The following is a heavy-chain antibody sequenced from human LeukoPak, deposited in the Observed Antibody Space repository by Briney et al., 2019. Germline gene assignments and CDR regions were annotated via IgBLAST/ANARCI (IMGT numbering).Heavy chain of an antibody. V-gene: IGHV3-7*03. J-gene: IGHJ3*02. CDR3: ARQYCSSTSCFYAFDI. CDR1: GFTFSSYW. D-gene: IGHD2-2*01. Sequence: GGSLRLSCAASGFTFSSYWMSWVRQAPGKGLEWVANIKQDGSERYYVDSVKGRFTISRDNAKNSLYLQMNSLRAEDTAVYYCARQYCSSTSCFYAFDIWGQGTMVTVSS. CDR2: IKQDGSER.